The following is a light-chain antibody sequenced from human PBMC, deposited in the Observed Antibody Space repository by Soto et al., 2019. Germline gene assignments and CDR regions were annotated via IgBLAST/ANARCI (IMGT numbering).Light chain of an antibody. Sequence: QSALTQPASVSGSPGQSITISCTGTSSDVGAYNYVSWYQQHPGKAPKLMIYEVSNRPSGVSNRFSGSKSGNTASLTISGLQAEDEADYYCSSYTSSNTLYVFGTGTKLTVL. CDR2: EVS. V-gene: IGLV2-14*01. CDR3: SSYTSSNTLYV. J-gene: IGLJ1*01. CDR1: SSDVGAYNY.